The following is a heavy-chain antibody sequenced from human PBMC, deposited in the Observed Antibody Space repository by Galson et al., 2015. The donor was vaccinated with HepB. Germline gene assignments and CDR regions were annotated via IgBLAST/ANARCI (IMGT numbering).Heavy chain of an antibody. V-gene: IGHV1-18*01. CDR2: INTYSGST. Sequence: SVKVSCKASGYTFTTYGISWVRLAPGQGLEWMGRINTYSGSTIYAQKFQDRVTMTADTSTTTAYLELGSLTFDNTAVYYCARGGLAAIGGPSFDSWGQGTLVTVSP. CDR1: GYTFTTYG. D-gene: IGHD5-24*01. J-gene: IGHJ4*02. CDR3: ARGGLAAIGGPSFDS.